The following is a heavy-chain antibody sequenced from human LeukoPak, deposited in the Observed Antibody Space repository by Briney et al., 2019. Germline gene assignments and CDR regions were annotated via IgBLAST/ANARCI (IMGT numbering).Heavy chain of an antibody. J-gene: IGHJ4*02. D-gene: IGHD3-22*01. CDR2: INPSGGST. CDR1: GYTFTSYY. V-gene: IGHV1-46*01. Sequence: ASVKVSCKASGYTFTSYYMHWVRQAPGQGLEWMGIINPSGGSTSYAQKFQGRVTMTRDTSTSTVYMELSSLRSEDTAVYYCARDQGVTMIRYYFDYWGQGTLVTVSS. CDR3: ARDQGVTMIRYYFDY.